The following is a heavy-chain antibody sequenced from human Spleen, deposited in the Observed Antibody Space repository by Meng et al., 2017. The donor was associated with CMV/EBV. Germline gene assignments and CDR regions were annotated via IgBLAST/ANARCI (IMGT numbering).Heavy chain of an antibody. Sequence: GESLKISCAASGFTFSSYWMSWVRQAPGKGLEWVANIKQDGSEICYVDSVKGRFIISRDNDKNSLYLQMNSLRAEDTAVYYCARRSTIFGVAFDYWGQGTLVTVSS. J-gene: IGHJ4*02. D-gene: IGHD3-3*01. CDR1: GFTFSSYW. CDR3: ARRSTIFGVAFDY. CDR2: IKQDGSEI. V-gene: IGHV3-7*01.